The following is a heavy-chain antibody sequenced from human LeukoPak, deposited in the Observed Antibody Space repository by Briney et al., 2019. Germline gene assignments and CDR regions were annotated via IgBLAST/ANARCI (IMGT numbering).Heavy chain of an antibody. D-gene: IGHD3-3*01. CDR1: GFTFSSYG. J-gene: IGHJ6*02. CDR3: ARDRYRIRFGMDV. Sequence: PGRSLRLSCAASGFTFSSYGMHWVRQAPGKGLEWVAVIRYDGSNKYYADSVKGRFTISRDNSKNTLYLQMNSLRAEDTAVYYCARDRYRIRFGMDVWGQGTTVTVSS. V-gene: IGHV3-33*01. CDR2: IRYDGSNK.